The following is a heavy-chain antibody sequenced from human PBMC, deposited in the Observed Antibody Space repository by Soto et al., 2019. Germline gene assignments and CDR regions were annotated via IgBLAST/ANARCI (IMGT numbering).Heavy chain of an antibody. CDR2: ISGSGGST. CDR1: GFTISSYA. D-gene: IGHD1-26*01. V-gene: IGHV3-23*01. Sequence: EVQLFESGGGLVQPGGSLRLSCAASGFTISSYAMSWVRQAPGKGLEWVSAISGSGGSTYYADSVKGRFTISRDNSKNTLYLQMNSLRAEDTAVYYCAKEGDCGSYYVPYFDYCGQGTLVTVSS. CDR3: AKEGDCGSYYVPYFDY. J-gene: IGHJ4*02.